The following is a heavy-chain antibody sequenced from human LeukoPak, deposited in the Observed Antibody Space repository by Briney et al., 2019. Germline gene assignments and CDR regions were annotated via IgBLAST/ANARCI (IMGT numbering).Heavy chain of an antibody. V-gene: IGHV3-48*03. D-gene: IGHD3-16*01. CDR2: ISSSGSTI. J-gene: IGHJ5*02. CDR1: GFTFSSYE. CDR3: ARTKYDYWFDP. Sequence: PGGSLRLSXAASGFTFSSYEMNWVRQAPGKGLEGGSYISSSGSTIYYADSVKGRFTISRDNAKNSLYLQMNSLRAEDTAVYYSARTKYDYWFDPWGQGTLVTVSS.